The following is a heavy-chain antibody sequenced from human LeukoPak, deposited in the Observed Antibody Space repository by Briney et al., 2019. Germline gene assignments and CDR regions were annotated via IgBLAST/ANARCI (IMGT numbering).Heavy chain of an antibody. Sequence: SETLSLTCAVPGVSISTTNWWNWVRQTPGKGLQWIGEINHRGSTNYNPSLKSRVTMSVDKSNNRFSLKLSSVTAADTAVYYCTVFSYWGRGTLVTVSS. CDR3: TVFSY. CDR2: INHRGST. D-gene: IGHD3-3*01. CDR1: GVSISTTNW. V-gene: IGHV4-4*02. J-gene: IGHJ4*02.